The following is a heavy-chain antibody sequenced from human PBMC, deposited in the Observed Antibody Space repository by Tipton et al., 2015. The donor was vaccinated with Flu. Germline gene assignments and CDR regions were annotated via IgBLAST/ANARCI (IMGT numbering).Heavy chain of an antibody. J-gene: IGHJ4*02. Sequence: TLSLTCTVSGASISSGDHYWSWIRQPPGKDLEWIGYIYYSGSTYYNPSLESRVAISVDTSKSQFSLKLSSVADADTAVYYCARHTYCSGGTCYLDYWGQGTLVTVSS. CDR1: GASISSGDHY. D-gene: IGHD2-15*01. CDR2: IYYSGST. CDR3: ARHTYCSGGTCYLDY. V-gene: IGHV4-30-4*01.